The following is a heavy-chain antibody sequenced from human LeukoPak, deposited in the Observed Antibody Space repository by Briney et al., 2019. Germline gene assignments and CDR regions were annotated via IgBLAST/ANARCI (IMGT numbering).Heavy chain of an antibody. Sequence: NPSETLSLTCTVSGGSISSYYWSWIRQPPGKGLEWIGYIYYSGSTNYNPSLKSRVTISVDTSKNQFSLKLSSVTAADTAVYYCARVRGFFDYGGQGTLVTVSS. CDR2: IYYSGST. CDR3: ARVRGFFDY. J-gene: IGHJ4*02. D-gene: IGHD3-10*01. V-gene: IGHV4-59*01. CDR1: GGSISSYY.